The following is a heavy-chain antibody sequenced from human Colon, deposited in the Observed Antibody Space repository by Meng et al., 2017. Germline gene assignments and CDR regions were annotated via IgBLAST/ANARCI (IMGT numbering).Heavy chain of an antibody. D-gene: IGHD3-10*01. CDR3: AAYGSGTNYANNWFDP. J-gene: IGHJ5*02. Sequence: VPLRDSATGLVKPSETLSLTCTVSGGSITSYYWSWIRQSPGKGLEWIGNIYYSGGPNYNPSLKSRVTLSVDMSKNQFSLKLKSVTAADTAVYYCAAYGSGTNYANNWFDPWGQGTLVTVSS. CDR2: IYYSGGP. V-gene: IGHV4-59*01. CDR1: GGSITSYY.